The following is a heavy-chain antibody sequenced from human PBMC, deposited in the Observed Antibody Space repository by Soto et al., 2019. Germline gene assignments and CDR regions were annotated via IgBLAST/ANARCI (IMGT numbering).Heavy chain of an antibody. CDR1: GFTFSSHV. Sequence: EVQVLESGGGLVQPGGSLRLSCVASGFTFSSHVMIWVRQAPGKGLEWVSSINTNGGSTYYAESVKGRFTISRDNSRNTLSLQMSSLRAEDTAVYYCAKGYDSSWWEGYWGQGTLVTVSS. CDR3: AKGYDSSWWEGY. D-gene: IGHD6-13*01. J-gene: IGHJ4*02. V-gene: IGHV3-23*01. CDR2: INTNGGST.